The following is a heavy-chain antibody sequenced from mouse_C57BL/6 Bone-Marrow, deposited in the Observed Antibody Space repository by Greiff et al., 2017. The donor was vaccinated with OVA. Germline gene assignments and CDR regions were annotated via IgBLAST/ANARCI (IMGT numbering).Heavy chain of an antibody. D-gene: IGHD2-5*01. CDR2: INPYNGDT. Sequence: EVQRVESGPELVKPGDSVKISCKASGYSFTGYFMNWVMQSHGKSLEWIGRINPYNGDTFYNQKFKGKATLTVYKSSSNAHMELLSLTSEDSAVYYCAYSNLFAYWGQGTLVTVSA. CDR3: AYSNLFAY. V-gene: IGHV1-20*01. CDR1: GYSFTGYF. J-gene: IGHJ3*01.